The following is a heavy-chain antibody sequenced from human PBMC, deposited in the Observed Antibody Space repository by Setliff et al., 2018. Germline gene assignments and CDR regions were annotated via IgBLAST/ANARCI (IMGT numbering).Heavy chain of an antibody. Sequence: RLSCVASGFTISNYWMTWVRQAPGKGLEWLANIKQDGSEIYSVDSVKGRFSISRDNAKNSLYLQMNSLRAEDTAIYSCAKFSSVPGSRFFDYWGQGALVTVSS. CDR3: AKFSSVPGSRFFDY. J-gene: IGHJ4*02. CDR1: GFTISNYW. V-gene: IGHV3-7*03. CDR2: IKQDGSEI. D-gene: IGHD2-2*01.